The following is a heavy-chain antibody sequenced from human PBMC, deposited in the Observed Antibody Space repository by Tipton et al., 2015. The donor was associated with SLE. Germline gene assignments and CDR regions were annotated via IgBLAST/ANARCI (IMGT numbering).Heavy chain of an antibody. V-gene: IGHV4-34*01. Sequence: TLSLTCAVYGGSFSGYYLSWIRQPPGKGLEWIGEINHSGSTNYNPSLKSRVTISVDTSKNQFSLKLSSVTAADTAVYYCARDSTSIAAAGGFDYWGQGTLVTVSS. CDR3: ARDSTSIAAAGGFDY. D-gene: IGHD6-13*01. CDR2: INHSGST. CDR1: GGSFSGYY. J-gene: IGHJ4*02.